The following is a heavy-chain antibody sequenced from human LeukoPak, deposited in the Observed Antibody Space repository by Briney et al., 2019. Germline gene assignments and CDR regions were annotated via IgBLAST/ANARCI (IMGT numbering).Heavy chain of an antibody. CDR2: ISSDGGYI. CDR1: GFTFNNYN. V-gene: IGHV3-21*01. Sequence: GGSLRLSCAASGFTFNNYNMNWVRQAPGKGLEWVSSISSDGGYIYYADSVRGRFTISKDNAKNSLYLQMNSLRAEDTAVYYCARDLTIFGVVLDYWGQGTLVTVSS. CDR3: ARDLTIFGVVLDY. D-gene: IGHD3-3*01. J-gene: IGHJ4*02.